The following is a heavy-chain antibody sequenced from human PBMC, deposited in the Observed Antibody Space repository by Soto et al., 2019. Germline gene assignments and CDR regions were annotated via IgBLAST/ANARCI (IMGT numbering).Heavy chain of an antibody. CDR3: TRRQYLDY. Sequence: PGGSLRLCCTASGFTFGEYAMSWFRQAPGKGLEWVGYIRSKSFGGTTEYAASVKGRFTISRDDSKSIAYLQMDSLETEDTAVYYCTRRQYLDYWGQGILVTVS. CDR1: GFTFGEYA. J-gene: IGHJ4*02. V-gene: IGHV3-49*03. CDR2: IRSKSFGGTT.